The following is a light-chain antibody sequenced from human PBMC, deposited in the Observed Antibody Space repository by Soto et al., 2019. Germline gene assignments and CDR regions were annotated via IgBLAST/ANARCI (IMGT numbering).Light chain of an antibody. CDR2: DVS. Sequence: QSALPQPASVSGSPGQSITISCTGTSSDVGGYNYVSWYQQHPGKAPKLMIYDVSNRPSGVSNRFSGSKCGNTASLTISGLQAEDEADYYCSSYTSSSTLVVFGGGTQLTV. CDR3: SSYTSSSTLVV. CDR1: SSDVGGYNY. V-gene: IGLV2-14*01. J-gene: IGLJ2*01.